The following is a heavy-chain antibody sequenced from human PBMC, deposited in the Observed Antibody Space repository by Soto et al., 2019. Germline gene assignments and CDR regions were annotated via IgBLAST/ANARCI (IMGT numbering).Heavy chain of an antibody. CDR2: LYWDDDE. D-gene: IGHD3-10*01. V-gene: IGHV2-5*02. CDR1: GFSLTTGGVG. CDR3: AHSRNLITEDAQVGDFDY. J-gene: IGHJ4*02. Sequence: QITLKESGPTRVKPTQTLTLTCDFSGFSLTTGGVGVGWVRQPPGEALEWLALLYWDDDERYNPSLKTRLTITKEPSKNHVVLIMTNMDPVDTATYYCAHSRNLITEDAQVGDFDYWGQGTLVTVSS.